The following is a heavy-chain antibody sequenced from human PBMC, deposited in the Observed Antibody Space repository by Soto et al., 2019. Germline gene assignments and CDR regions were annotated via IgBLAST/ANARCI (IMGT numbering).Heavy chain of an antibody. D-gene: IGHD2-15*01. J-gene: IGHJ5*02. CDR3: ARDVQYCSGGSCYSGWFAP. CDR2: IYYSGST. Sequence: SETLSLTCTVSGGSISSGGYYWSWIRQHPGKGLEWIGYIYYSGSTYYNPSLKSRVTISVDTSKNQFSLKLSSVTAADTAVYYCARDVQYCSGGSCYSGWFAPWGQGTMVTVSS. CDR1: GGSISSGGYY. V-gene: IGHV4-31*03.